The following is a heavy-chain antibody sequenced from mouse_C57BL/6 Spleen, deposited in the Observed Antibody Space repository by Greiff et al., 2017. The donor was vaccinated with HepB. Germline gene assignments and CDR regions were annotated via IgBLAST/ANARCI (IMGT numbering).Heavy chain of an antibody. V-gene: IGHV1-22*01. D-gene: IGHD1-1*01. J-gene: IGHJ4*01. CDR2: INPNNGGT. CDR1: GYTFTDYN. CDR3: ASLRLGDYYAMDY. Sequence: EVQLQQSGPELVKPGASVKMSCKASGYTFTDYNMHWVKQSHGKSLEWIGYINPNNGGTSYNQKFKGKATLTVNKSSSTADMERRSLTSEDPAVYYCASLRLGDYYAMDYWGHGASVTVSS.